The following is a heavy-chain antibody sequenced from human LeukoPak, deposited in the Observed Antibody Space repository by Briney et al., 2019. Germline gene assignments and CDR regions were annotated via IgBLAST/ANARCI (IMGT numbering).Heavy chain of an antibody. CDR1: GGSFSGYY. CDR3: AREFCSSTSCYLDY. CDR2: INHSGST. V-gene: IGHV4-34*01. J-gene: IGHJ4*02. D-gene: IGHD2-2*01. Sequence: SETLSLTCAVYGGSFSGYYWSWIRQPPGKGLEWIGEINHSGSTNYNPSLKSRVTISVDTSKNQFSLKLSSVTAADTAVYYCAREFCSSTSCYLDYWGQGTLVTVSS.